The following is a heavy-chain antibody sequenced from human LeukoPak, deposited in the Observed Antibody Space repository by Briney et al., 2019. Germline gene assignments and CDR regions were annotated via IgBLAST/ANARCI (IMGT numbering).Heavy chain of an antibody. D-gene: IGHD4-23*01. Sequence: SQTLSLTCTVSGDSISSGDYYWSWIRQPAGKGLEWIGRIYTSGSTNYNPSLKSRVTISVDKSKNQFSLKLSSVTAADTAVYYCAREPPLDLSLHGYGGKGDAFDIWGQGTMVTVSS. CDR2: IYTSGST. CDR1: GDSISSGDYY. J-gene: IGHJ3*02. CDR3: AREPPLDLSLHGYGGKGDAFDI. V-gene: IGHV4-61*02.